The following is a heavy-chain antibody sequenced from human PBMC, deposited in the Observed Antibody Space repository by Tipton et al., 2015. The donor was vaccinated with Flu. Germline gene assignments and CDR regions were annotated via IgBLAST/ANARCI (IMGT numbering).Heavy chain of an antibody. Sequence: LSCTVSGGSLSSFYWTWIRQPAGRGLEWIGRVYSSGITKYDPSLKSRVTMSVDTSKNQFSLSLSSVTAADTAVYYCARGSGSGTFVIFDYWGQGTLVAVSS. D-gene: IGHD3-10*01. CDR1: GGSLSSFY. CDR3: ARGSGSGTFVIFDY. V-gene: IGHV4-4*07. CDR2: VYSSGIT. J-gene: IGHJ4*02.